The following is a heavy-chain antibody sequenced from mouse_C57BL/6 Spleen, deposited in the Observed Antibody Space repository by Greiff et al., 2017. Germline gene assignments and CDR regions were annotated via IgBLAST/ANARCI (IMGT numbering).Heavy chain of an antibody. CDR3: AREEDMIPFDY. V-gene: IGHV3-6*01. Sequence: ESGPGLVKPSPSLSLTCSVSGYSITSGYYWNWIRRFPGNKLEWMGYISYDGSNNYNPSLKNRISITRDTSKNQFFLKLNSVTTEDTATYYCAREEDMIPFDYWGQGTTLTVSA. CDR2: ISYDGSN. CDR1: GYSITSGYY. J-gene: IGHJ2*01. D-gene: IGHD2-4*01.